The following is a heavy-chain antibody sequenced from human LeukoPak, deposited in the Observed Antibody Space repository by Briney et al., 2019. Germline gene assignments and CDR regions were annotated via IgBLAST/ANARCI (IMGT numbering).Heavy chain of an antibody. Sequence: GGSLRLSCAASGFTFSSYGMHWVRQAPGKGLEWVAFIRYDGSNKYYADSVKGRFTISRDNSKNTLYPQMNSLRAEDTAVYYCAKDPTSLTGYYMEGGYYFDYWGQGTLVTVSS. CDR3: AKDPTSLTGYYMEGGYYFDY. CDR2: IRYDGSNK. J-gene: IGHJ4*02. D-gene: IGHD3-9*01. CDR1: GFTFSSYG. V-gene: IGHV3-30*02.